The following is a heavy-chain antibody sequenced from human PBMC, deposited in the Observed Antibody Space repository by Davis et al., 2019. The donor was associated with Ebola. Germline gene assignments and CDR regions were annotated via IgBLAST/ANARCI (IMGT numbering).Heavy chain of an antibody. V-gene: IGHV5-51*01. J-gene: IGHJ5*02. Sequence: GESLKISCKVSGYTFKSSWIGWVRQMPGKGLEWMGIIYPGDSDTRYSPSFQGQVTISADTSISTAYLQWSSLKASDTAMYYCARTEYYYEGSGLQTWGQGTLVTVSS. D-gene: IGHD3-22*01. CDR2: IYPGDSDT. CDR1: GYTFKSSW. CDR3: ARTEYYYEGSGLQT.